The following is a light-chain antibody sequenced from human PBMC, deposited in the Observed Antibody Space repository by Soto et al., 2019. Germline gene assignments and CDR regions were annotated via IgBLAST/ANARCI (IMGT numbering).Light chain of an antibody. J-gene: IGLJ7*01. CDR1: NIGHRS. CDR3: QVWDTASNVVI. Sequence: SYELTQSPSVSVAPGQTATITCGGNNIGHRSVRWFQQKPGQAPVLVVYDDRVRPSGIPERFPGVNAGDTATLTVSRVEDGDEADYYCQVWDTASNVVIFGGGTQLTVL. CDR2: DDR. V-gene: IGLV3-21*02.